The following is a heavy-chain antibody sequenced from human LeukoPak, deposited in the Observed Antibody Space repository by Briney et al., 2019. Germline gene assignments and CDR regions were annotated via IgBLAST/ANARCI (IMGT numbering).Heavy chain of an antibody. CDR2: INWNGGST. D-gene: IGHD1-20*01. CDR1: GFTFDDYG. V-gene: IGHV3-20*04. CDR3: ARVRDRYNWNDFDY. Sequence: GGSLRLSCAASGFTFDDYGMSWVRQAPGKGLEWVSGINWNGGSTGCADSVKGRFTISRDNAKNSLYLQMNSLRAEDTALYYCARVRDRYNWNDFDYWGQGTLVTVSS. J-gene: IGHJ4*02.